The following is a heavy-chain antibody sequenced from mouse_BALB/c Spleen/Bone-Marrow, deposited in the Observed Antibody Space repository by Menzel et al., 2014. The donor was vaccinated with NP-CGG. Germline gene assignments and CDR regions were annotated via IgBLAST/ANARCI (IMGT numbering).Heavy chain of an antibody. CDR2: IDPANGNT. Sequence: VQLKESGAELVKPGASVKLSCTASGFNIKDTYMHWVKQRPEQGLGWIGRIDPANGNTKYDPKFQDKATITADTSSNTAYLQLSSLTSEDTAVYYCASYYYGSYGFAYWGQGTLVTVSA. J-gene: IGHJ3*01. V-gene: IGHV14-3*02. D-gene: IGHD1-1*01. CDR1: GFNIKDTY. CDR3: ASYYYGSYGFAY.